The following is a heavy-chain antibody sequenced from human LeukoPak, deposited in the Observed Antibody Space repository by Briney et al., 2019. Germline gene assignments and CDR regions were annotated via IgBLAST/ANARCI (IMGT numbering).Heavy chain of an antibody. CDR2: IYYSGST. CDR1: GGSISSGGYY. Sequence: SSETLSLTCTVSGGSISSGGYYWSWIRQHPGKGLEWIGYIYYSGSTYYNPSLKSRVTISVDTSKNQFSLKLSSVTAADTAVYYCARAARRSPFDPWGQGTLVTVSS. V-gene: IGHV4-31*03. J-gene: IGHJ5*02. CDR3: ARAARRSPFDP.